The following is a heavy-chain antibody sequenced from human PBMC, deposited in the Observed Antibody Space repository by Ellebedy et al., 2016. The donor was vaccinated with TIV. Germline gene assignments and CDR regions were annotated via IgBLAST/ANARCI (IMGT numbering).Heavy chain of an antibody. CDR2: ISYDANNK. D-gene: IGHD2-2*01. V-gene: IGHV3-30*18. CDR3: AKVPVGYCSSPNCFYLDY. Sequence: GESLKISCAASGFTFSSYDMHWVRQAPGKGLEWVSLISYDANNKYYAYSVKGRFTISRDNSKNTLYLQRNRLRAEDTAVYYCAKVPVGYCSSPNCFYLDYWGQGTLVTVSS. J-gene: IGHJ4*02. CDR1: GFTFSSYD.